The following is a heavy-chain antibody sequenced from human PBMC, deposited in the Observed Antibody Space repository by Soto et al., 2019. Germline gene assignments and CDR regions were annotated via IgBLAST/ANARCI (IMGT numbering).Heavy chain of an antibody. J-gene: IGHJ6*03. CDR2: TYYRSKWYN. CDR3: ARDLWASGSGHTYYYYYYYMDV. V-gene: IGHV6-1*01. D-gene: IGHD3-10*01. Sequence: SQTLSLTCAISGDSVSSNSAAWNWIRQSPSRGLEWLGRTYYRSKWYNDYAVSVKSRITINPDTSKNQFSLQLNSVTPEDTAVYHCARDLWASGSGHTYYYYYYYMDVWGKGTTVTVSS. CDR1: GDSVSSNSAA.